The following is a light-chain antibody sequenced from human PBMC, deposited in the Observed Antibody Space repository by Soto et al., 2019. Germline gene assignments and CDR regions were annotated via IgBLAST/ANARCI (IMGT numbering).Light chain of an antibody. J-gene: IGLJ1*01. CDR2: DVS. CDR1: SSDVGGYNY. Sequence: SVLTQPASVSGSPGQSITISCTGTSSDVGGYNYVPWYQQHPGKAPKLMIYDVSNRPSGVSNRFSGSKSGNTASLTISGLQAEDEADYYCSSYTSSSTLGYVFGTGTKVTVL. V-gene: IGLV2-14*01. CDR3: SSYTSSSTLGYV.